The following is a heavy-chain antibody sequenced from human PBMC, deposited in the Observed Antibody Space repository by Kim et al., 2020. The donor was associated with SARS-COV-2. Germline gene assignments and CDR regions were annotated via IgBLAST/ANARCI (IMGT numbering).Heavy chain of an antibody. D-gene: IGHD5-18*01. CDR2: INHSGST. Sequence: SETLSLTCAVYGGSFSGYYWSWIRQPPGKGLEWIGEINHSGSTNYNPSLKSRVTISVDTSKNQFSLKLSSVTAADTAVYYCARGGGLQLWSRIDYWGQGTLVTVSS. V-gene: IGHV4-34*01. CDR3: ARGGGLQLWSRIDY. CDR1: GGSFSGYY. J-gene: IGHJ4*02.